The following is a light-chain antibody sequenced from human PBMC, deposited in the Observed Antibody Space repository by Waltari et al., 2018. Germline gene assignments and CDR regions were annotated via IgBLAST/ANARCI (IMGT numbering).Light chain of an antibody. CDR2: EET. CDR1: ELPRKY. CDR3: YSSDSTGLRV. J-gene: IGLJ1*01. V-gene: IGLV3-10*01. Sequence: SYELTQTPSVSVSPGQTARITCSGHELPRKYAYWFQQKSGQAPRLVIYEETKRPSGIPERFSGSSSGTAATLTITGAQVDDEADYYCYSSDSTGLRVFGGGTTVVVL.